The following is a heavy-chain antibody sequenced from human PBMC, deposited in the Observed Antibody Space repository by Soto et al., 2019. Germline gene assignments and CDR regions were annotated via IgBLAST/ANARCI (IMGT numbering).Heavy chain of an antibody. D-gene: IGHD3-22*01. CDR2: IYYSGST. Sequence: SETLSLTCTVSGGSIGSGGYYWSWIRQHPGKGLEWIGYIYYSGSTYYNPSLKSRVTISVDTSKNQFSLKLSSVTAADTAVYYCAREHLYYYDSSGYRSPFDPWGQGTLVTVSS. V-gene: IGHV4-31*03. CDR3: AREHLYYYDSSGYRSPFDP. CDR1: GGSIGSGGYY. J-gene: IGHJ5*02.